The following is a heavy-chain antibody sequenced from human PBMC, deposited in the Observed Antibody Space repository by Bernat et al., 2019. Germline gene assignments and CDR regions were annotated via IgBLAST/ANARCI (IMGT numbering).Heavy chain of an antibody. J-gene: IGHJ4*02. V-gene: IGHV3-7*01. D-gene: IGHD3-10*01. CDR2: IKQDGSEK. Sequence: EVQLVESGGGLVQPGGSLRLSCAASGFTFSSYWMSWVRQAPGKGLEWVANIKQDGSEKYYVDSVKGRFTISRDNAKNSLYLQMNSLRAEATAVYYCARVEGFRESQDANYFDYWGQGTLVTVSS. CDR3: ARVEGFRESQDANYFDY. CDR1: GFTFSSYW.